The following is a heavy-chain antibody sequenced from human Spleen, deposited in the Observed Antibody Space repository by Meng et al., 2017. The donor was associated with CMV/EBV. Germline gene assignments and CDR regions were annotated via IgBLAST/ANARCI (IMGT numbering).Heavy chain of an antibody. CDR3: ASSDWFAVKYGMDI. J-gene: IGHJ6*02. V-gene: IGHV4-39*01. CDR2: IYHTGTT. Sequence: GSLRLSCTVSGGSISSSSYYWGWIRQPPGKGLEWIGSIYHTGTTFYNPSLKSRVTISADTSKNQFSLRLSSVTAADRSVYFCASSDWFAVKYGMDIWGQGTTVTVSS. CDR1: GGSISSSSYY. D-gene: IGHD3-10*01.